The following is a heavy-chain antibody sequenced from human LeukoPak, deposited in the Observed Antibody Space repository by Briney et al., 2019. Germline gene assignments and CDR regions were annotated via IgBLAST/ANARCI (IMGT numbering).Heavy chain of an antibody. V-gene: IGHV4-39*01. CDR2: ISSSGKA. D-gene: IGHD1-26*01. CDR3: ARFKGGIGFDY. J-gene: IGHJ4*02. Sequence: SETLSLTCPVSGGSITTTDFDWAWIRQPPGQGFEWIATISSSGKAYYYPSLMSRVTISVDTSKNQFSLDVTSVTAADTGLFYCARFKGGIGFDYWGRGILVIVS. CDR1: GGSITTTDFD.